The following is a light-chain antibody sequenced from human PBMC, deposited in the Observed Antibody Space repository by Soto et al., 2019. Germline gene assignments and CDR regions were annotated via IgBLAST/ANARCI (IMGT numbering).Light chain of an antibody. J-gene: IGKJ5*01. CDR3: QPRGKIT. Sequence: EIVMTQSPATLSVSPGERATLSCRASQSVSSNLAWYQQKPGQAPRLLIYGASIRATGIPARFSGSGSGTEFTLTISSLQSEDFAVYYCQPRGKITFGQGTRLENK. V-gene: IGKV3D-15*01. CDR1: QSVSSN. CDR2: GAS.